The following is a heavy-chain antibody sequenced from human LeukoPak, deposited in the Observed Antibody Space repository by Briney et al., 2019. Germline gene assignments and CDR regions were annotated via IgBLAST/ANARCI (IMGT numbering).Heavy chain of an antibody. J-gene: IGHJ4*02. V-gene: IGHV3-66*02. D-gene: IGHD4-23*01. CDR2: IYSGGNT. CDR3: ARDFGGLDY. Sequence: GGSLRLSCAASGLDVSDNYMTWVRQAPGKGPEWVSVIYSGGNTYYADSVKGRFTISRDSAKNTLYLQMNSLRPEDTAVYFCARDFGGLDYWGQGTLVTVSS. CDR1: GLDVSDNY.